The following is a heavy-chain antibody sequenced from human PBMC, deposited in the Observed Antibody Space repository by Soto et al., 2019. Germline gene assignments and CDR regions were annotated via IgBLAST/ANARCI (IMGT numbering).Heavy chain of an antibody. Sequence: EVQLVESGGGLVQPGGSLRLSCIGSGFTLSDHYIDWVRQAPGKGLEWVGRSRDKAQGYSTTYAASVKGRFTTSRDESKNSVHLQMNSLKTEDTAIYYYDRTPYFSDSSGYTRFFDYLGQGTLVTVSS. CDR2: SRDKAQGYST. D-gene: IGHD3-22*01. J-gene: IGHJ4*02. CDR3: DRTPYFSDSSGYTRFFDY. CDR1: GFTLSDHY. V-gene: IGHV3-72*01.